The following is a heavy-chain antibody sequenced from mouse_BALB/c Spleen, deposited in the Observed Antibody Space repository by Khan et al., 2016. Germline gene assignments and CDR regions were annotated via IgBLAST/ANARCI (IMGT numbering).Heavy chain of an antibody. CDR3: ARYGYYYFDY. D-gene: IGHD2-2*01. CDR2: INPSTGYT. CDR1: GYTFTSYW. J-gene: IGHJ2*01. Sequence: QVQLQQSGAELAKPGASVKMSCKASGYTFTSYWMHWVKQRPGQGLEWIGYINPSTGYTEYNQKFKDKATLTADKSSSTAYMQLSSLTSEDSAVXYCARYGYYYFDYWGQGTTLTVSS. V-gene: IGHV1-7*01.